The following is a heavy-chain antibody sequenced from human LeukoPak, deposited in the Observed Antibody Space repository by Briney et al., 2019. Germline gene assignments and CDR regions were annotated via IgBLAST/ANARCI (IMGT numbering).Heavy chain of an antibody. CDR3: AKGAGSYWKYFDY. J-gene: IGHJ4*02. Sequence: GGSLRLSCAASGFTFDDYAMHWVRQAPGKGLEWVSLISWHGGSTYYADSVKGRFTISRDNSKNSLYLQMNSLRAEDTALYYCAKGAGSYWKYFDYWGQGTLVTVSS. D-gene: IGHD1-1*01. CDR2: ISWHGGST. CDR1: GFTFDDYA. V-gene: IGHV3-43D*03.